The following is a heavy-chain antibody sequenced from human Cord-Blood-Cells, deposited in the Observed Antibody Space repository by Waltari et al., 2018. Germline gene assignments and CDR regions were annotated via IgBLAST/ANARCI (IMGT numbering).Heavy chain of an antibody. CDR1: GFTFSSYG. CDR3: ARTGRGYAVFDY. Sequence: QVQLVESGGGVVQPGRSLRLSCAASGFTFSSYGMHGVRQAPGKGLEWVAVIWYDGSNKYYADSVKGRFTISRDNSKNTLYLQMNSLRAEDTAVYYCARTGRGYAVFDYWGQGTLVTVSS. J-gene: IGHJ4*02. V-gene: IGHV3-33*01. CDR2: IWYDGSNK. D-gene: IGHD5-12*01.